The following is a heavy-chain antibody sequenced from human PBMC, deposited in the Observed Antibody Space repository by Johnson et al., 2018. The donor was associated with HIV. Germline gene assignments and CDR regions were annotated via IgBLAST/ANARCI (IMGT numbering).Heavy chain of an antibody. V-gene: IGHV3-30*04. CDR3: ARGITMIAVGKGDAFDI. J-gene: IGHJ3*02. Sequence: QVQLVESGGGLVQPGGSLRLSCAASGFSFSDYAMHWVRQAPGKGLEWVAVISYDGSSKFYPNSLKGRFSISRDNSKNTVYLQMNSLRTEDTAVYYCARGITMIAVGKGDAFDIWGQGTMVTVSS. CDR2: ISYDGSSK. CDR1: GFSFSDYA. D-gene: IGHD3-22*01.